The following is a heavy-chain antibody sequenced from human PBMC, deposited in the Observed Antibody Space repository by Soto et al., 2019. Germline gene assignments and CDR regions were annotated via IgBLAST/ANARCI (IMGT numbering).Heavy chain of an antibody. V-gene: IGHV4-31*01. J-gene: IGHJ3*02. CDR1: GGSISSGGYY. Sequence: QVQLQESGPGLVKPSQTLSLTCTVSGGSISSGGYYWSWIRQHPGKGLEWIGYIYYSGSTYYNPPPKRAVTTSVDPYKTRLPLKLSSVTAAATAVYYCAKEKAAGYYDSSGPGDSFAIWGQGTMVTVSS. CDR3: AKEKAAGYYDSSGPGDSFAI. D-gene: IGHD3-22*01. CDR2: IYYSGST.